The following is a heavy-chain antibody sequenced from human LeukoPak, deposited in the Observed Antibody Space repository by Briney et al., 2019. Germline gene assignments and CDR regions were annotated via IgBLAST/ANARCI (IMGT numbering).Heavy chain of an antibody. J-gene: IGHJ4*02. CDR1: GGSISSYY. Sequence: SETLSLTCTVSGGSISSYYWSWIRQPAGKGLEWIGRIYTSGSTNYNPSLKSRVTMSVDTSKNQFSPKLSSVTAADTAVYYCAREVTVIAADYYFDYWGQGTLVTVSS. CDR2: IYTSGST. CDR3: AREVTVIAADYYFDY. V-gene: IGHV4-4*07. D-gene: IGHD6-13*01.